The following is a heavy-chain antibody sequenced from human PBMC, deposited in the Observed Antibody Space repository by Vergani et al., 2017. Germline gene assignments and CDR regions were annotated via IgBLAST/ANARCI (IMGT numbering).Heavy chain of an antibody. V-gene: IGHV1-2*04. J-gene: IGHJ4*02. CDR2: INPNSGCT. CDR1: GYTSTGYY. CDR3: ARDSELTGDFDY. D-gene: IGHD7-27*01. Sequence: QVQLVQSGAEVKKPGASVKVSCKASGYTSTGYYMHWVRQAPGQGLEWMGWINPNSGCTHYAQKFQGWVTMTRDTSISTAYMELGRLRSDGTAVYYCARDSELTGDFDYWGQGTLVTVSS.